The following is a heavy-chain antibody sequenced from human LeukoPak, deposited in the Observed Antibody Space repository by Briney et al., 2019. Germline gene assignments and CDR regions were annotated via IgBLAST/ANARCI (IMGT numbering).Heavy chain of an antibody. CDR2: INWNGGSR. J-gene: IGHJ5*02. Sequence: GGSLRLSCAASGFKFDDYGMSWVRQVPGKGLEWVSGINWNGGSRGYADSVKGRFTISRDNAKNSLYLQMNSLRAEDTALYYCAKSDYGDYDLNWFDPWGQGTLVTVSS. V-gene: IGHV3-20*04. CDR1: GFKFDDYG. CDR3: AKSDYGDYDLNWFDP. D-gene: IGHD4-17*01.